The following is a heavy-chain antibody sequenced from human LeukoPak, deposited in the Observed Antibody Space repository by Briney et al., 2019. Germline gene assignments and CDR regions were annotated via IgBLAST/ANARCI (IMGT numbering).Heavy chain of an antibody. Sequence: SQTLSLTCTVTGDSISSGGFHWSWIRQHPGKGLEWIGYIYYSGSTNYNPSLKSRVTISVDTSKNQFSLKLSSVTAADTAVYYCARVLYDSSGYYFAYWGQGTLVTVSS. CDR3: ARVLYDSSGYYFAY. CDR1: GDSISSGGFH. D-gene: IGHD3-22*01. J-gene: IGHJ4*02. V-gene: IGHV4-61*08. CDR2: IYYSGST.